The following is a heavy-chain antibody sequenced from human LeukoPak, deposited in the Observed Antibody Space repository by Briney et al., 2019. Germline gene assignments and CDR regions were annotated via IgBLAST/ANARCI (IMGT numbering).Heavy chain of an antibody. J-gene: IGHJ6*03. CDR1: GGSFSGYY. CDR3: AKRRGLELTYYYHMDV. V-gene: IGHV4-34*01. CDR2: INHSGST. D-gene: IGHD1-7*01. Sequence: SETLSLTCAVYGGSFSGYYWSWIRQPPGKGLEWIGEINHSGSTNYNPSLKSRVTMSVDTSKNQFSLKLSSVTAADTAVYYCAKRRGLELTYYYHMDVWGKGTTVTVSS.